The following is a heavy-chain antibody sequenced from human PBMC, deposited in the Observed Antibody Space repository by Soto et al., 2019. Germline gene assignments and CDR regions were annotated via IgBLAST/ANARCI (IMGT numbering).Heavy chain of an antibody. CDR2: ISYSGST. J-gene: IGHJ4*02. CDR3: VRREYDHGLLDY. Sequence: QLQLQESGPGLVKPSETLSLTCTVSGGSIISSTYYWGWIRQSPGKGLEWIGSISYSGSTYHNPSLKSRVTISVDTSRNQFSLKLNSVTAADTAVYYCVRREYDHGLLDYWGQGTLVTVSS. CDR1: GGSIISSTYY. V-gene: IGHV4-39*01. D-gene: IGHD3-16*01.